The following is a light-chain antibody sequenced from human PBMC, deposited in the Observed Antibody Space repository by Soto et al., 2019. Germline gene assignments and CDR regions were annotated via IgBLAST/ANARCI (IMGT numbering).Light chain of an antibody. CDR2: DAS. Sequence: DIQMTQSPTPLSESLGDRFTITCRASQTIDSWLAWYQQKPGKAPKLLISDASNLETGVPSRFSGSRFGTDFTFTISCLQPEDIATYYCQQYDNLPITFGQGTRLEIK. CDR1: QTIDSW. CDR3: QQYDNLPIT. J-gene: IGKJ5*01. V-gene: IGKV1-33*01.